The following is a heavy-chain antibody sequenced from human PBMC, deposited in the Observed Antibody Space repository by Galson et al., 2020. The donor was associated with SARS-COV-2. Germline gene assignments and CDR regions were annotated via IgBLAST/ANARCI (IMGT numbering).Heavy chain of an antibody. CDR2: IIPIFGTA. D-gene: IGHD5-12*01. CDR3: VRGDPGYNFLDSYYFDY. Sequence: SVKVSCKASGGTFSSYAISWVRQAPGQGLEWMGGIIPIFGTANYAQKFQGRVTITADESTSTAYMELSSLRSEDTAVYYCVRGDPGYNFLDSYYFDYWGQGTLVTVSS. CDR1: GGTFSSYA. J-gene: IGHJ4*02. V-gene: IGHV1-69*13.